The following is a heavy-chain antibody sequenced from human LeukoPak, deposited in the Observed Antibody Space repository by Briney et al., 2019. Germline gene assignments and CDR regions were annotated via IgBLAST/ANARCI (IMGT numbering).Heavy chain of an antibody. CDR3: AKDTRIAAAGLDY. J-gene: IGHJ4*02. CDR1: GFTFSSYG. Sequence: GGSLRLSCAASGFTFSSYGMHWVRQAPGKGLEWVAVIWYDGSNKYYADSVKGRFTISRDNSKNTLYLQMNSLRAEDTAVYYCAKDTRIAAAGLDYWGQGTLVTVSS. D-gene: IGHD6-13*01. CDR2: IWYDGSNK. V-gene: IGHV3-33*06.